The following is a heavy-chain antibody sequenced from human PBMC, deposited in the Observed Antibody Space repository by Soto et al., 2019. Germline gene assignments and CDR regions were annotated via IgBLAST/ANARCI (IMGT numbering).Heavy chain of an antibody. Sequence: SETLSLTCTVSGGTIGSYYWSWIRQPPGKGLEWMGYISHSGSTNYNHSLKSRVTISVDTSKNQFSLKLSSVTAADTAVYYCAGAGNYRFDYWGQGILVTVSS. D-gene: IGHD1-7*01. CDR2: ISHSGST. V-gene: IGHV4-59*01. J-gene: IGHJ4*02. CDR1: GGTIGSYY. CDR3: AGAGNYRFDY.